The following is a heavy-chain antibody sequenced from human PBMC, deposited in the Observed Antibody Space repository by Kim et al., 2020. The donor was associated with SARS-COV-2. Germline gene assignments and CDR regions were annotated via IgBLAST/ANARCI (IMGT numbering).Heavy chain of an antibody. V-gene: IGHV3-15*01. J-gene: IGHJ6*02. CDR3: ARENYFYYYGMDV. Sequence: YADPGKGRFSNSRDDSKNTLYSQMNSLKIEDTAVYYCARENYFYYYGMDVWGQGTPVTVS.